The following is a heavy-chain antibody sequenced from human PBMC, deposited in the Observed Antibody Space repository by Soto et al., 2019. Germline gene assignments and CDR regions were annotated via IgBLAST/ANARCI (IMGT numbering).Heavy chain of an antibody. Sequence: PGGSLRLSCAASGFTFSSYAMSWVRQAPGKGLEWVSAISGSGGSTYYADSVKGRFTISRDNSKNTLYLQMNSLRAEDTAVYYCAKCPGSGRLWSYYFDNWGQGTLVTVSS. J-gene: IGHJ4*02. D-gene: IGHD3-10*01. CDR3: AKCPGSGRLWSYYFDN. CDR1: GFTFSSYA. V-gene: IGHV3-23*01. CDR2: ISGSGGST.